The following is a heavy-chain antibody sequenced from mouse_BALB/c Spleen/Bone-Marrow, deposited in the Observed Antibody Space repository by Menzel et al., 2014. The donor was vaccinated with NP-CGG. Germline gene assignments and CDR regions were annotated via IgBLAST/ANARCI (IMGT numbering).Heavy chain of an antibody. V-gene: IGHV4-1*02. J-gene: IGHJ3*01. Sequence: EVMLVESGGGLVQPGGSLKLSCAASGFDFSRYWMSWVRQAPGKGLHWIGEINPESNTINYTPSLKDKFIISRDNAKNTLYLQMSKVRSEDTALYCCARLGYYGWFAYWGQGTLVTVSA. CDR3: ARLGYYGWFAY. CDR2: INPESNTI. CDR1: GFDFSRYW. D-gene: IGHD2-3*01.